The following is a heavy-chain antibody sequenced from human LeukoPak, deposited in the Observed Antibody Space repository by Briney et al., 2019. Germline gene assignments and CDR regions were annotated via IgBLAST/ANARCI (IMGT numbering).Heavy chain of an antibody. CDR1: GFTFSNYG. Sequence: GGSLRLSCAASGFTFSNYGMIWVRQAPGKGLEWVSAISGSGGTRNYADSVKGRFTISRDNSKNTLYLQMNSLRAEDTAVYYCATLLNWNDGGDYWGQGTLVTVSS. CDR3: ATLLNWNDGGDY. J-gene: IGHJ4*02. D-gene: IGHD1-20*01. CDR2: ISGSGGTR. V-gene: IGHV3-23*01.